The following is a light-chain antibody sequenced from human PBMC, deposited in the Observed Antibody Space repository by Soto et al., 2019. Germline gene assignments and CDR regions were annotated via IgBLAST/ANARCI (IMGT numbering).Light chain of an antibody. V-gene: IGLV2-14*01. CDR1: SSDVGGYNY. J-gene: IGLJ1*01. Sequence: QSVLTQPASVSGSPGQSITISCTGTSSDVGGYNYVSWSQHHPGKAPKLMIYEVSNRPSGVSNRFSGSKSGNTASLTISGLQAEDDADYYCSSYTTANTYVFGTGTKLTVL. CDR3: SSYTTANTYV. CDR2: EVS.